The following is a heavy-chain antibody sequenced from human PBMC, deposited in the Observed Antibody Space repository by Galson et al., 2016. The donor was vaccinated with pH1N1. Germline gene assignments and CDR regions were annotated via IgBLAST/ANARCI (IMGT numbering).Heavy chain of an antibody. CDR2: VSWDGGST. CDR1: GFTFRDYT. CDR3: AKEIQRGSYGMDV. D-gene: IGHD3-16*01. J-gene: IGHJ6*02. V-gene: IGHV3-43*01. Sequence: LRLSCAASGFTFRDYTMHWVRQTPGKGLEWVSLVSWDGGSTYYADYVKGRFTVSRDNSKNSLYLQMNSLRSEDTAVYYCAKEIQRGSYGMDVWGRGTTVTVSS.